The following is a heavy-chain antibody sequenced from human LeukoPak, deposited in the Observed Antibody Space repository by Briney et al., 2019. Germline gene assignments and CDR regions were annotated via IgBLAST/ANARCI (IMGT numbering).Heavy chain of an antibody. J-gene: IGHJ4*02. V-gene: IGHV4-59*08. CDR2: IYYSGST. D-gene: IGHD3-22*01. Sequence: SETLSLTCTVSGGSISSYYWSWIRQPPGKGLEWIGYIYYSGSTNYNPSLKSRVTISVDTSKNQFSLKLTSVTAADTAVYYCAKVSDRDSSGYYWGFEYWGQGTLVTVSS. CDR1: GGSISSYY. CDR3: AKVSDRDSSGYYWGFEY.